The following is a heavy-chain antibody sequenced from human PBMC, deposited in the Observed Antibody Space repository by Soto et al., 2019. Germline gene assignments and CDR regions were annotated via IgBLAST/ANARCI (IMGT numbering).Heavy chain of an antibody. V-gene: IGHV5-51*01. D-gene: IGHD3-10*01. Sequence: GESLNLSCPGLGYSFSYYLIGWVRQMPGKGLEWMGIIYPGDSDTRYNPSFEGQVTVSADKSISTAYLQWSSLKASDTALYYCVRVLTRSWSTPPPDYWGQGILVTVSS. CDR1: GYSFSYYL. CDR3: VRVLTRSWSTPPPDY. J-gene: IGHJ4*02. CDR2: IYPGDSDT.